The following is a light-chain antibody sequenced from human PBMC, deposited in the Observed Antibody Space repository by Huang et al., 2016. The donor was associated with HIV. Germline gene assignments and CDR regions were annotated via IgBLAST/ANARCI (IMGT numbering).Light chain of an antibody. CDR3: QQTSTAPMYS. CDR2: GAS. V-gene: IGKV1-39*01. CDR1: QSISNY. J-gene: IGKJ2*03. Sequence: DIQMTQSPSSLSASVGDRVTITCRASQSISNYLNWYQQRPGKAPNLLIFGASSLQSGVPSRFSGIGSGTVFTLTISSLQPEDFATYYCQQTSTAPMYSFGQGTELEIK.